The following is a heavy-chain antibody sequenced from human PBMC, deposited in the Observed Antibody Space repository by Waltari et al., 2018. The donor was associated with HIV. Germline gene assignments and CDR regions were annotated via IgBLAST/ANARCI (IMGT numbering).Heavy chain of an antibody. CDR2: IYTSGSP. CDR3: ASGSGYSFHFDY. V-gene: IGHV4-61*02. CDR1: GGSISSGTYY. D-gene: IGHD5-18*01. Sequence: QVQLQESGPGLVKPSQTLSLTCPVSGGSISSGTYYWNWNRQPAGKGLEWIGRIYTSGSPNYNPSLKSRVTISVDTSKNQFALKLSSVTAADTAVYYCASGSGYSFHFDYWGQGTLVTVSS. J-gene: IGHJ4*02.